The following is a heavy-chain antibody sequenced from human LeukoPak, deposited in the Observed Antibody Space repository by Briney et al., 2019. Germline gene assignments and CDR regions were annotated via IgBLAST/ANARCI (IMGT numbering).Heavy chain of an antibody. CDR1: GSTFSSYS. Sequence: PGGSLTLSCAASGSTFSSYSMNWVRQAPGKGREWVSSISSSSSYIYYADSVKGRFTISRDNAKNSLYLQMNSLRAEDTAVCYCARGRPGGGDPDPGEFDYWGQGTLVTVSS. CDR2: ISSSSSYI. CDR3: ARGRPGGGDPDPGEFDY. V-gene: IGHV3-21*01. D-gene: IGHD2-21*02. J-gene: IGHJ4*02.